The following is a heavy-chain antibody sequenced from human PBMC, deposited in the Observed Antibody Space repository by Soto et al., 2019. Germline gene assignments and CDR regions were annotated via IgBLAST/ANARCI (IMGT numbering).Heavy chain of an antibody. CDR1: GGSISSGGYY. Sequence: QVQLQESGPGLGKPSQTLSLTCTVSGGSISSGGYYWSWIRQHPGKGLEWIEYIYYSGSTYYNPSFKSRVTISVDTSKNQFSLKLSSVTAADTAVYYCARDPTRGYSYGNDYYYYGMDVWGQGTTVTVSS. CDR3: ARDPTRGYSYGNDYYYYGMDV. CDR2: IYYSGST. J-gene: IGHJ6*02. V-gene: IGHV4-31*03. D-gene: IGHD5-18*01.